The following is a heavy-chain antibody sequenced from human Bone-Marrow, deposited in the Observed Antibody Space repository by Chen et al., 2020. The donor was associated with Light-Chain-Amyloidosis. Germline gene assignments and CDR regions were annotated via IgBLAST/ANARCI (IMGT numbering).Heavy chain of an antibody. CDR2: IYPDDSDA. V-gene: IGHV5-51*01. J-gene: IGHJ4*02. D-gene: IGHD5-12*01. CDR1: GYTFPNYW. CDR3: ARRRDGYNFDY. Sequence: EVQLEQSGPEVKTPGESLKNSCKGSGYTFPNYWIGWVRQMPGKGLEWMGIIYPDDSDARYSPSFEGQGTISADKSITTAYLQWRSLKASDTAMYYCARRRDGYNFDYWGQGTLVTVSS.